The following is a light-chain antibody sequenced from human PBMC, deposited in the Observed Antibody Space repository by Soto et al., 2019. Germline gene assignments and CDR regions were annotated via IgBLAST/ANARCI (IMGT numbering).Light chain of an antibody. CDR1: SSNIGSNA. Sequence: QSVLTQPPSASGTPGQRVTISCSGSSSNIGSNAVNWYQQFPGTAPKLLIYTDNQRPSGAPDRFSGSKSGTSASLAISGLQSEDEADYFCAAWDGSLNAYVFGTGTKVTVL. CDR3: AAWDGSLNAYV. V-gene: IGLV1-44*01. CDR2: TDN. J-gene: IGLJ1*01.